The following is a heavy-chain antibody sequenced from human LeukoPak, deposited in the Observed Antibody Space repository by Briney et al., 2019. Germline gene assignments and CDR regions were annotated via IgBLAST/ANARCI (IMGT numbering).Heavy chain of an antibody. CDR2: IKQDGSEK. CDR1: GFTFSSYW. Sequence: PGGSLRLSCAASGFTFSSYWMSWVRQAPGKGLERVANIKQDGSEKYYVDSVKGRFTISRDNAKNSLYLQMNSLGAEDTAVYYCARGDRGVIIPADDTYYYYYGMDVWGKGTTVTVSS. CDR3: ARGDRGVIIPADDTYYYYYGMDV. J-gene: IGHJ6*04. D-gene: IGHD3-10*01. V-gene: IGHV3-7*03.